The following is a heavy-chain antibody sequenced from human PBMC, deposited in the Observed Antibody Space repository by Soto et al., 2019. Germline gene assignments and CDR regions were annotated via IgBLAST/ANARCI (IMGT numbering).Heavy chain of an antibody. V-gene: IGHV4-31*03. D-gene: IGHD6-19*01. CDR2: IYYSGST. CDR1: GGSISSGGYY. J-gene: IGHJ4*02. Sequence: PSETLSLTCTFSGGSISSGGYYWSWIRQHPGKGLEWIGYIYYSGSTYYNPSLKSRVTISVDTSKNQFSLKLSSVTAADTAVYYCARVLGEQWLVSDYWGQGTLVTVSS. CDR3: ARVLGEQWLVSDY.